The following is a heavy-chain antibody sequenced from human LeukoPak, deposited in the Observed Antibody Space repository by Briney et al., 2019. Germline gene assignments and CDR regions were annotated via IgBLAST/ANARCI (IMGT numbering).Heavy chain of an antibody. Sequence: GGSLRLSCAASGFTFSDYYMSWIRQAPGKGLEGVSCISSTGYTIYYGDSVRGRFTISRDNARNSLFLEINSLRAENTAVYYCARHGVRHVLDWSFEFWGRGTLVTVSS. CDR3: ARHGVRHVLDWSFEF. CDR1: GFTFSDYY. V-gene: IGHV3-11*01. D-gene: IGHD3-16*01. J-gene: IGHJ2*01. CDR2: ISSTGYTI.